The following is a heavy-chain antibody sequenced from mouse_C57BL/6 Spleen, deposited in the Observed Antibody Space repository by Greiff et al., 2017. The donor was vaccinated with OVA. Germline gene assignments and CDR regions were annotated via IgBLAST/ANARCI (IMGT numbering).Heavy chain of an antibody. D-gene: IGHD6-1*01. Sequence: QVQLQQPGAVLVKPGASVKMSCKASGYTFTSYWITWVKQRPGQGLEWIGDIYPGSGSTNYNEKFKSKATLTVDTSSSTAYMQLSSLTSEDSAVYYCARSSYASYAMDYWGQGTSVTVSS. CDR2: IYPGSGST. CDR1: GYTFTSYW. J-gene: IGHJ4*01. CDR3: ARSSYASYAMDY. V-gene: IGHV1-55*01.